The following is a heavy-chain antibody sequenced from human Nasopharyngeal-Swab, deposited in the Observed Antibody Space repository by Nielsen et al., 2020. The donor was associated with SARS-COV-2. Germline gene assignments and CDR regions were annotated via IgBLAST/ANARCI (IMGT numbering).Heavy chain of an antibody. J-gene: IGHJ6*02. CDR1: GFTFSSYC. V-gene: IGHV3-33*01. CDR3: ARDFAVAHYYGSGSDYYYYYYGMDV. CDR2: IWHDGSNK. Sequence: GESLKISCAASGFTFSSYCMHWVRQAPGKGLEWVAVIWHDGSNKYYADSVKGRFTISRDNSKNTLYLQMNSLRAEDTAVYYCARDFAVAHYYGSGSDYYYYYYGMDVWGQGTTVTVSS. D-gene: IGHD3-10*01.